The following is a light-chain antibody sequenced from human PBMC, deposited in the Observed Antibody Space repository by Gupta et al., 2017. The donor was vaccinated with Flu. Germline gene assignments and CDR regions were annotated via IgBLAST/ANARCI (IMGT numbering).Light chain of an antibody. CDR3: QVCDSGSDHVV. V-gene: IGLV3-21*03. CDR1: NIGTKS. J-gene: IGLJ2*01. CDR2: ADS. Sequence: GKTARSSCEGVNIGTKSVDWYQQKPGRAPVLVVYADSDRPSGIPERFSGSNSGNVATLTISGVEAGDEADYYCQVCDSGSDHVVFGGGTKLPVL.